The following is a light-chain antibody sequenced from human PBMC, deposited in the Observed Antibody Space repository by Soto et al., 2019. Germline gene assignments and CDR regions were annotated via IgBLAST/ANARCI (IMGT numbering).Light chain of an antibody. V-gene: IGKV1-5*03. CDR2: KAS. Sequence: DIQMTQSPATLPAYVGDRVTITCRASQSISNWLAWYQQKPGKVPKLLIYKASTLESGVPSRLSGSASGTEFTLTISSLQPDDFATYYCQRYDSFRTFGQGTKVDI. CDR3: QRYDSFRT. J-gene: IGKJ1*01. CDR1: QSISNW.